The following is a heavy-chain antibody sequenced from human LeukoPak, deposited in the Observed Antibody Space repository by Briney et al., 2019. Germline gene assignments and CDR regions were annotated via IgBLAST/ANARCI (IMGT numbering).Heavy chain of an antibody. Sequence: GGSLRLSCAASGFTFSRYSMNWVRQAPGRGLECVSSISSSSSYIYYADPLKGRFTISRDNAKNSLYLQMNSLRAEDTAVYFCARDRIIYGDYGDAFDIWGQGTMVTVSS. D-gene: IGHD4-17*01. CDR2: ISSSSSYI. CDR1: GFTFSRYS. J-gene: IGHJ3*02. CDR3: ARDRIIYGDYGDAFDI. V-gene: IGHV3-21*01.